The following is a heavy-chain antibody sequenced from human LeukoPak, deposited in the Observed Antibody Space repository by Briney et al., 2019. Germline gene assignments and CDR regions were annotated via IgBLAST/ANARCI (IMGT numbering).Heavy chain of an antibody. V-gene: IGHV3-48*01. CDR3: ARGSYPSGWFDP. J-gene: IGHJ5*02. D-gene: IGHD3-10*01. CDR2: ISSSSTI. CDR1: GFTFSSYS. Sequence: GGSLRLSCAASGFTFSSYSMNWVRQAPGKGLEWVSYISSSSTIYYADSVKGRFTISRDNAKNSLYLQMNSLRAEDTAVYYCARGSYPSGWFDPWGQGTLVTVSS.